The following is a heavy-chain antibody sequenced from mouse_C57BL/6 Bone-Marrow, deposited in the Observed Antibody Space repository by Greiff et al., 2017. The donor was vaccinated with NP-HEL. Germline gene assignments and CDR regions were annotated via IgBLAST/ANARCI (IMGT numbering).Heavy chain of an antibody. CDR3: TTGAAQAMFAY. Sequence: VQLQQSGAELVRPGASVKLSCTASGFNIKDDYMHWVKQRPEQGLEWIGWIDPENGDTEYASKFQGKATITADTSSNTAYLQLSSLTSEDTAVYYCTTGAAQAMFAYWGQGTLVTVSA. V-gene: IGHV14-4*01. CDR1: GFNIKDDY. CDR2: IDPENGDT. J-gene: IGHJ3*01. D-gene: IGHD3-2*02.